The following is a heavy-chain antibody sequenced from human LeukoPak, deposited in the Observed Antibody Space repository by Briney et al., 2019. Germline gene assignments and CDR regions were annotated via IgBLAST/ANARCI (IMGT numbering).Heavy chain of an antibody. D-gene: IGHD3-9*01. J-gene: IGHJ4*02. CDR3: ARDHDWAFDL. CDR2: INHNAEMI. Sequence: GGSLRLSCEGSGFPFGSYVMSWVRQAPGKGLEWIAYINHNAEMIFYPDFVKGRFTISRDNPKKSLYLQMNALRYEDTAIYYCARDHDWAFDLWGQGTLVTASS. CDR1: GFPFGSYV. V-gene: IGHV3-48*02.